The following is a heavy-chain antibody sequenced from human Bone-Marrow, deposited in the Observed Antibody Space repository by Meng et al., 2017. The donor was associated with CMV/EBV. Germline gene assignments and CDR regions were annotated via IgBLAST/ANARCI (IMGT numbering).Heavy chain of an antibody. CDR1: GYTFTGYF. Sequence: ASVKVSCKASGYTFTGYFFHWVRQAPGQGLEWMGWINPNSGATNYAQKFQGRVTMTRDTSITTAYMELSRLSSDDTAVFYCARDLPYSGSLSAFDVWGQGTMVTGSS. V-gene: IGHV1-2*02. CDR3: ARDLPYSGSLSAFDV. CDR2: INPNSGAT. J-gene: IGHJ3*01. D-gene: IGHD1-26*01.